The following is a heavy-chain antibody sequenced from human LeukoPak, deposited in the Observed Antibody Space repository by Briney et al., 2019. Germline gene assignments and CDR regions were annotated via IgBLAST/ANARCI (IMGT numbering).Heavy chain of an antibody. V-gene: IGHV1-69*13. CDR1: GGTFSSYA. J-gene: IGHJ6*03. CDR3: AAVKGGYCSGGSCYVSGHYYYMDV. CDR2: IIPVFGTT. D-gene: IGHD2-15*01. Sequence: GASVKVSCKASGGTFSSYAVSWVRLTPGQGLEWLGGIIPVFGTTTYAQKFQGRVTITADESTSTAYMELSSLRSEDTAVYYCAAVKGGYCSGGSCYVSGHYYYMDVWGKGTTVTISS.